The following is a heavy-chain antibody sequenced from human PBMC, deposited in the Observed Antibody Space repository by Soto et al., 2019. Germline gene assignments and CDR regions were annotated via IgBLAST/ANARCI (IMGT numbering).Heavy chain of an antibody. Sequence: GASVKVSCKASGYTFNNYDIHWVRQAPGHGLEWMGWMNPNSGNTGYAQNFRGRVTMTQNTAIGTAYMELSSLRSGDTATYYCTRAYGAETFDFWGQGTRVTAPQ. CDR1: GYTFNNYD. J-gene: IGHJ5*01. D-gene: IGHD3-10*01. CDR2: MNPNSGNT. CDR3: TRAYGAETFDF. V-gene: IGHV1-8*02.